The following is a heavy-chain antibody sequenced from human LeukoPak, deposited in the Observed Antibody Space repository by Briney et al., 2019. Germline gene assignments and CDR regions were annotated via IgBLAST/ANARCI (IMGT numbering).Heavy chain of an antibody. Sequence: GGSLRLSCAASGFTFSSYWMSWVRQAPGKGLEWVANINQDGSEKYYVDSVKGRFTISRDNAKNSLYLQMNSLRAEDTAVYYCARVKGAVTTWGPYYFDYWGQGTLVTVSS. D-gene: IGHD4-17*01. V-gene: IGHV3-7*01. J-gene: IGHJ4*02. CDR2: INQDGSEK. CDR3: ARVKGAVTTWGPYYFDY. CDR1: GFTFSSYW.